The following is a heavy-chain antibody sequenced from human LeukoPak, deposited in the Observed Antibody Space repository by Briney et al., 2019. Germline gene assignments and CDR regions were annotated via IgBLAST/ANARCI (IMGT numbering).Heavy chain of an antibody. CDR2: ISYDGSNK. V-gene: IGHV3-30*18. J-gene: IGHJ4*02. CDR3: AKDLSVGAIYYFDY. D-gene: IGHD1-26*01. Sequence: GGSLRLSCAASGFTFSSYGMHWVRQAPGKGLEWVAVISYDGSNKYYADSMKGRFTISRDNSKNTLYLQMNSLRAEDTAVYYCAKDLSVGAIYYFDYWGQGTLVTVSS. CDR1: GFTFSSYG.